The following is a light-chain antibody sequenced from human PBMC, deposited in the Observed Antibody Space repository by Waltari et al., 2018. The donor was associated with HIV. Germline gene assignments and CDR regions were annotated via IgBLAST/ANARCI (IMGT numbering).Light chain of an antibody. CDR1: KLGDKY. CDR3: QAWDSSTCV. CDR2: QDT. J-gene: IGLJ2*01. Sequence: SYDLTQPPSVSVSPGQPANITCSGDKLGDKYACWYQRKPGQSPVLVIYQDTKRPSGIPERFSGSNSGNTASLTIRGTQAMDEADYYCQAWDSSTCVFGGGTKLTVL. V-gene: IGLV3-1*01.